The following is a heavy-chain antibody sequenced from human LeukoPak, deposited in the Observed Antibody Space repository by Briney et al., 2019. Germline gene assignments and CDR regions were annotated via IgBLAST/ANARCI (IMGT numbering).Heavy chain of an antibody. CDR2: ISAYNGNT. CDR1: GYTFTSYG. V-gene: IGHV1-18*01. CDR3: ARDYYDSSGYFDY. Sequence: ASVKVSCKASGYTFTSYGISWVRQAPGQGLEWMGWISAYNGNTNYAQKLQGRVTMTTDTSTSTAYKELRSLRSDDTAVYYCARDYYDSSGYFDYWGQGTLVTVSS. J-gene: IGHJ4*02. D-gene: IGHD3-22*01.